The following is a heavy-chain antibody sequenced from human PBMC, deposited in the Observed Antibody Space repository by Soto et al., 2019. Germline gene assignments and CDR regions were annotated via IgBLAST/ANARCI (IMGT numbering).Heavy chain of an antibody. J-gene: IGHJ3*02. Sequence: QVQQQQWGARLLKPSETLSLTCAEYGRSMSGYKWSWLRRSPVRGLEWIGEIGPTGDTNYGPSFMSRVTVSVDTSKYELSLRLTQVTAADTATYLCARNGVGFGFDIWGLGTMVSVSS. CDR2: IGPTGDT. CDR3: ARNGVGFGFDI. V-gene: IGHV4-34*02. D-gene: IGHD3-10*01. CDR1: GRSMSGYK.